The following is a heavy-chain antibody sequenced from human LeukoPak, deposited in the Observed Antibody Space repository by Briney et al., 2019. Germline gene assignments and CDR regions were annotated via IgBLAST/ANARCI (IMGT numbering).Heavy chain of an antibody. J-gene: IGHJ5*02. Sequence: SETLSLTCAVSGASISSNYWWSWVRQPPGKGLEWIGELHHSGSTNYSPSLKSRVTTSVDKSKNQFSLTLTSATAADTAVYYCARNDILTGFFNNWLDPWGQGTLVTVSS. CDR3: ARNDILTGFFNNWLDP. CDR2: LHHSGST. V-gene: IGHV4-4*02. CDR1: GASISSNYW. D-gene: IGHD3-9*01.